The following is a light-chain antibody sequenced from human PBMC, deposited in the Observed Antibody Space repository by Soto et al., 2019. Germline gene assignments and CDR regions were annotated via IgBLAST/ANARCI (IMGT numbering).Light chain of an antibody. CDR2: GAS. Sequence: EIVLTQSPATLSLSPWERATLSCRASQSVSSNYVAWYQQKPGQTPRLLIYGASSRATGIPDRFSGSGSGTDFTLTISRLEPEDFAVYYCQQHGSSPWMFGQGTKVDI. CDR1: QSVSSNY. J-gene: IGKJ1*01. V-gene: IGKV3-20*01. CDR3: QQHGSSPWM.